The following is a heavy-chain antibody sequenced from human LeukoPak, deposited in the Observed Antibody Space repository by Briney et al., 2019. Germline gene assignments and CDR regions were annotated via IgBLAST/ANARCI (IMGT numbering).Heavy chain of an antibody. V-gene: IGHV1-2*02. J-gene: IGHJ4*02. D-gene: IGHD3-22*01. Sequence: ASVKVSCKASGYTFTGYYMHWVRQAPGQGLEWMGWINPNSGGTNYAQKFQGRVTMTRDTSISTAYMELSRLRSDDTAVYYCARSFAVVVVIISDYWGQGTLVTVSS. CDR3: ARSFAVVVVIISDY. CDR2: INPNSGGT. CDR1: GYTFTGYY.